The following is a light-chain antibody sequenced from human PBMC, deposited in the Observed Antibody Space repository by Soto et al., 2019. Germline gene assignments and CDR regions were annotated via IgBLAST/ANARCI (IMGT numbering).Light chain of an antibody. CDR1: SSNIGSNP. CDR3: AAWDDSLDGVV. J-gene: IGLJ2*01. Sequence: QPVLTQPPSASGTPGQRVTISCSGSSSNIGSNPVNWYQQVPGTAPKLLIYSNNHENNQRPSGVPDRFSGSKSGTSASLAISGLQSEDEADYYCAAWDDSLDGVVFGGGTQLTVL. CDR2: SNNHENN. V-gene: IGLV1-44*01.